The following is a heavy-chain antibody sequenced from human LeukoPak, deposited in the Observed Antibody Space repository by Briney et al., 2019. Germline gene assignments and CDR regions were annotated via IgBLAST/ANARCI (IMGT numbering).Heavy chain of an antibody. V-gene: IGHV4-59*08. J-gene: IGHJ4*02. Sequence: SETLSLTCTVSGGSISSYYWSWIRQPPGKGLEWIGYFYYSGSATYNPSLKSRVTISVETSKNQFSLSLNSVTAADTAVYYCARLSYTSGWYEVDYWGQGTLVTVSS. D-gene: IGHD6-19*01. CDR1: GGSISSYY. CDR3: ARLSYTSGWYEVDY. CDR2: FYYSGSA.